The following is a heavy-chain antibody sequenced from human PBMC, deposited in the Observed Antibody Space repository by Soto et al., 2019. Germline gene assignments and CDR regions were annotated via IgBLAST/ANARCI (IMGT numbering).Heavy chain of an antibody. J-gene: IGHJ3*02. Sequence: GGSLRLSCAASGFSFSNYGMHWVRQAPGKGLEWVAIIWYDGSNEYYAGSVKGRFTISRENAKNSLYLQMNSLRAGDTAVYYCARGRNDAFDTWGQGTMVTVSS. CDR1: GFSFSNYG. CDR2: IWYDGSNE. V-gene: IGHV3-33*01. CDR3: ARGRNDAFDT.